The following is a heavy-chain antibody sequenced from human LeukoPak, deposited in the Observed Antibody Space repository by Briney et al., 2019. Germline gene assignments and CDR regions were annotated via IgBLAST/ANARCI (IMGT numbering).Heavy chain of an antibody. V-gene: IGHV3-49*04. CDR3: TRVYYDILTGWDYYFDY. Sequence: GGSLRLSCTASGFTFGDYAMSWVRQAPGKGLEWVGFIRSKAYGGTTEYAASVKGRFTISRDDSKSIAYLQMNSLKTEDTVVYYCTRVYYDILTGWDYYFDYWGQGTLVTVSS. CDR2: IRSKAYGGTT. CDR1: GFTFGDYA. D-gene: IGHD3-9*01. J-gene: IGHJ4*02.